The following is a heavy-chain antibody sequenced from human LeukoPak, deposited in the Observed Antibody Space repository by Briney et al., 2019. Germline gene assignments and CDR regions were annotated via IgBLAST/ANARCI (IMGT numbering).Heavy chain of an antibody. J-gene: IGHJ4*02. Sequence: ASVKASCKASGYTFTSFGISWVRQAPGQGLQWMGWISAYNGNIQYAQKFQGKVTMTTDTSTSTAYMELRSLRSDDTAVYYCARDLGTYSSPSIFFDYWGQGTLVTVSS. V-gene: IGHV1-18*01. CDR3: ARDLGTYSSPSIFFDY. CDR1: GYTFTSFG. D-gene: IGHD6-6*01. CDR2: ISAYNGNI.